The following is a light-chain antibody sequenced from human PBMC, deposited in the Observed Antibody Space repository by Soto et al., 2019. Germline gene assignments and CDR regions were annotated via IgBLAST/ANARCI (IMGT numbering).Light chain of an antibody. CDR1: QSVSSN. Sequence: EIVMTQSPATLSVSPGERATLSCRASQSVSSNLAWYQQKPGQAPRLLIYGASTRATGIPARFSGSGSGKECTLTISSLQSEDFAVYYCQQDNNWPRTFGRGTNVAIK. CDR2: GAS. J-gene: IGKJ1*01. CDR3: QQDNNWPRT. V-gene: IGKV3-15*01.